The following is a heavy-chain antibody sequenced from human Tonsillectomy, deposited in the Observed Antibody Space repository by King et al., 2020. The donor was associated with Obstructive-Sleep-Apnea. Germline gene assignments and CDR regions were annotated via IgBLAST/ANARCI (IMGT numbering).Heavy chain of an antibody. J-gene: IGHJ4*02. CDR1: GGSISSSSYY. CDR3: EGEGHYCRCGSCYAY. Sequence: QLQESGPGLVKPSETLSLTCTVSGGSISSSSYYWGWIRQPPGKGLEWIWSIYYSGSAYYNPSLKSRVTISVDTSKNQFSLKLRSVTAAETAVYYCEGEGHYCRCGSCYAYWGQGTLVTVSS. V-gene: IGHV4-39*07. CDR2: IYYSGSA. D-gene: IGHD2-15*01.